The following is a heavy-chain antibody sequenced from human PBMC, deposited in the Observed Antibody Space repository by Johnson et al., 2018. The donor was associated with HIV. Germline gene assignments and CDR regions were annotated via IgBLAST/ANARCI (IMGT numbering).Heavy chain of an antibody. J-gene: IGHJ3*02. CDR2: INWNGGST. Sequence: MLLVESGGGLVQPGGSLRLSCAASGFTFDDYGMSWVRQAPGKGLEWVSGINWNGGSTGYADSVKGRFTISRDNAKKPLYLQMNSLRAEDTALSYFQRDGNDGSPGNVGFDIWCQGTMVIVSS. CDR1: GFTFDDYG. D-gene: IGHD1-14*01. V-gene: IGHV3-20*04. CDR3: QRDGNDGSPGNVGFDI.